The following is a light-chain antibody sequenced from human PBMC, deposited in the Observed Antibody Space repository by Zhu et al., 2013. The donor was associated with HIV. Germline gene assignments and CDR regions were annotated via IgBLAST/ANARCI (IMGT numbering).Light chain of an antibody. CDR3: QQYYSTPWT. V-gene: IGKV1-27*01. J-gene: IGKJ1*01. CDR2: AAS. CDR1: QGISNS. Sequence: DIQMTQSPSSLSASVGDRVTITCRASQGISNSLAWYQQKPGKVPKLLIYAASTLSSEVPSRFSGSGSGTDFTLTISSLQPEDVAVYYCQQYYSTPWTFGQGTKVEIK.